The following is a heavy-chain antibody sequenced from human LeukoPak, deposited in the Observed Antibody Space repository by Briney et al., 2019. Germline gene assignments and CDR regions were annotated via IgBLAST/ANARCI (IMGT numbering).Heavy chain of an antibody. CDR2: IWYDGSNK. D-gene: IGHD5-18*01. Sequence: GGSLRLSCAASGFTFSSYGMHWVRQAPGKGLEWVAVIWYDGSNKYYADSVKGRFAISRDNSKNTLYLQMNSLRAEDTAVYYCARDLPSDTAMALDYWGQGTLVTVSS. V-gene: IGHV3-33*01. CDR3: ARDLPSDTAMALDY. CDR1: GFTFSSYG. J-gene: IGHJ4*02.